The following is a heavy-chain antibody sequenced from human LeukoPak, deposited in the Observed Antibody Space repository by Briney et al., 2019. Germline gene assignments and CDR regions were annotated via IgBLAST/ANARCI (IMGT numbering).Heavy chain of an antibody. CDR1: GRSISSTDW. V-gene: IGHV4-4*02. J-gene: IGHJ4*02. CDR2: IFHSGST. Sequence: SETLSLTCAVSGRSISSTDWWSWVRQPPGKGLEWIGEIFHSGSTNYNPSLKSRVTVSVDKSKNQFSLNLSSVTAADTAVYYCASRQHQWPYYFDYWGQGTLVTVSS. D-gene: IGHD6-19*01. CDR3: ASRQHQWPYYFDY.